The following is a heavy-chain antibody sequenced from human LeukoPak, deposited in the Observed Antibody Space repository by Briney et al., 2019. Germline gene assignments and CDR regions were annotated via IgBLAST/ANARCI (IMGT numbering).Heavy chain of an antibody. CDR1: GFSFSGSA. D-gene: IGHD1-26*01. V-gene: IGHV3-73*01. J-gene: IGHJ4*02. Sequence: GGSLKLSCAASGFSFSGSAIHCVRQASGKGLEWLGRVGSRIDSYATTYAASVTGRFTISRADSKSTAYLQMNSLKTEDTAVYYCRRGSDSGNSPLDYWGQGTLVTVSS. CDR3: RRGSDSGNSPLDY. CDR2: VGSRIDSYAT.